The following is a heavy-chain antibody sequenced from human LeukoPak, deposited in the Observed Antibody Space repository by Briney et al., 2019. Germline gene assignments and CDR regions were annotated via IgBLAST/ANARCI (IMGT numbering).Heavy chain of an antibody. CDR2: ISSSSSYI. J-gene: IGHJ3*02. V-gene: IGHV3-21*01. CDR3: ARDGGSGYGDYSYDAFDI. D-gene: IGHD4-17*01. Sequence: PGGSLRLSCAASGFTFSSYSMNWVRQAPGKGLEWVSSISSSSSYIYYADSVKGRFTISRDNAKNSLYLQMNSLRAEDTAVCYCARDGGSGYGDYSYDAFDIWGQGTMVTVSS. CDR1: GFTFSSYS.